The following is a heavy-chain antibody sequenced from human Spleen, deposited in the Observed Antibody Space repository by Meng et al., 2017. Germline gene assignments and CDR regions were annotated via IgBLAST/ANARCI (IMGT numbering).Heavy chain of an antibody. D-gene: IGHD6-13*01. V-gene: IGHV3-23*01. CDR2: ISGSGGST. Sequence: GGSLRLSCAASGFTFSSYGMHWVRQAPGKGLEWVSTISGSGGSTYYADSVKGRFTISRDNSKNTLYLQMNSLRAEDTAVYYCAKGITGTRRTYSSSRIYYFDYWGQGTLVTVSS. J-gene: IGHJ4*02. CDR3: AKGITGTRRTYSSSRIYYFDY. CDR1: GFTFSSYG.